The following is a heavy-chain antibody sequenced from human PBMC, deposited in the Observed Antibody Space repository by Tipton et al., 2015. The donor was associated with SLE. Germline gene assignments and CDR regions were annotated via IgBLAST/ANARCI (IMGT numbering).Heavy chain of an antibody. CDR2: IKNIATTT. CDR1: GFSFRDYY. D-gene: IGHD2/OR15-2a*01. CDR3: AREYFYSYDY. J-gene: IGHJ4*02. Sequence: SLRLSCTASGFSFRDYYMSWIRQAPGKGLEWISSIKNIATTTGHSDSVKGRFTISRDNAKNLVFLQMNSLTAEDTAVYYCAREYFYSYDYWGQGTVVTVSS. V-gene: IGHV3-11*04.